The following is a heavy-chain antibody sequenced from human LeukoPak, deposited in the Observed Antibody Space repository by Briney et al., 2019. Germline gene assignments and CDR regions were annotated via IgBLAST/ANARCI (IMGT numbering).Heavy chain of an antibody. V-gene: IGHV4-39*07. CDR2: IYYSGST. CDR1: GGSISSSSYY. J-gene: IGHJ4*02. CDR3: ARRVTLRTGKAFDY. Sequence: ASETLSLTCTVSGGSISSSSYYWGWIRQPPGKGLEWIGSIYYSGSTYYNPSLKSRVTISVDTSKNQFSLKLSSVTAADTAVYYCARRVTLRTGKAFDYWGQGTLVTVSS. D-gene: IGHD1-1*01.